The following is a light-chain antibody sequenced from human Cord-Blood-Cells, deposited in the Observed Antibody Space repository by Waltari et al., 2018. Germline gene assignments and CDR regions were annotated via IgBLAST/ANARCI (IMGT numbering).Light chain of an antibody. CDR2: DVS. Sequence: QSALTQPRSVSGSPGQSVTISCTGTSSDVAGYNYISSYQQHPVKAPKLMIYDVSKRRSGVPDRFSGSKSGNTASLTISGLQAEDEADYYCCSYAGSYTRWVFGGGTKLTVL. CDR1: SSDVAGYNY. CDR3: CSYAGSYTRWV. J-gene: IGLJ3*02. V-gene: IGLV2-11*01.